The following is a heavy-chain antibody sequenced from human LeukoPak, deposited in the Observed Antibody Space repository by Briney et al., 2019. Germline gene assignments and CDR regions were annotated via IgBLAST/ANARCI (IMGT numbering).Heavy chain of an antibody. CDR3: AKDREGTIADYFDY. V-gene: IGHV3-23*01. CDR2: ISGSGGST. D-gene: IGHD1-7*01. CDR1: GFTFSSYA. Sequence: GGSLRLSCAASGFTFSSYAMSWVRQAPGKGLEWVSSISGSGGSTYYADSVKGRSTISRDNSKNTLYLQMNSLRGEDTAVYYCAKDREGTIADYFDYWGQGTLVTVSS. J-gene: IGHJ4*02.